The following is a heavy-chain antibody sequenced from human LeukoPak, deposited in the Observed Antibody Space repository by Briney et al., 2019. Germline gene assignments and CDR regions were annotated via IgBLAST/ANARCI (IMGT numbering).Heavy chain of an antibody. V-gene: IGHV3-30*18. Sequence: PGRSLRLSCAASGFPFSSYGMHWVRQAPGKGLEWVGVISNDGSDKYYADSVKGRFTISRDNSKKTVYLQMNSLRAEDTAVYYCAKINYYESSGYLDYWGQGTLVTVSS. J-gene: IGHJ4*02. D-gene: IGHD3-22*01. CDR1: GFPFSSYG. CDR3: AKINYYESSGYLDY. CDR2: ISNDGSDK.